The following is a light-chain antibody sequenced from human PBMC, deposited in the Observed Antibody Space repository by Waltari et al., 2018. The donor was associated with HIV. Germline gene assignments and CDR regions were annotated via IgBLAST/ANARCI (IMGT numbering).Light chain of an antibody. Sequence: QSVLTQPPPASGTPGPRVTISCSGRSSNIGAHPVPLYPQVPGTAPQVLIYSNNQRPSGVPDRFSGSKSGTSVSLAISGLQSEDEADYYCSTWDDSLNEWVFGGGTKLTVL. V-gene: IGLV1-44*01. CDR3: STWDDSLNEWV. CDR1: SSNIGAHP. J-gene: IGLJ2*01. CDR2: SNN.